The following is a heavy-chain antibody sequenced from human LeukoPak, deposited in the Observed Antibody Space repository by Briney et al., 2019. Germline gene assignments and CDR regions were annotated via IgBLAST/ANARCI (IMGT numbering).Heavy chain of an antibody. CDR3: NSWDIDY. CDR2: ISTDSDTI. J-gene: IGHJ4*02. V-gene: IGHV3-48*04. CDR1: GFTFSNFR. D-gene: IGHD6-13*01. Sequence: GSLGLSCAASGFTFSNFRMNWVRQAPGKGPEWVSYISTDSDTIYYADFVQGRFTISRDNAQNSLHLQMNSLRAEDTAVYYCNSWDIDYWGQGTLVTVSS.